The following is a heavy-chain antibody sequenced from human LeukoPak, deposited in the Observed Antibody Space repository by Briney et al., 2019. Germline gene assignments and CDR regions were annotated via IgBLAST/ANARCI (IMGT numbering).Heavy chain of an antibody. D-gene: IGHD6-13*01. CDR2: ISISSSTI. V-gene: IGHV3-48*02. J-gene: IGHJ4*02. CDR3: ARVWGIAAAGGEIEY. Sequence: GGSLRLSCAASGFTXSSYSMXWVXXAPGKXXEXVSXISISSSTIYSEDSVKGRFTISRDNAKNSLYMQMNSLRDEDTAVYYCARVWGIAAAGGEIEYWGQGTLVTVST. CDR1: GFTXSSYS.